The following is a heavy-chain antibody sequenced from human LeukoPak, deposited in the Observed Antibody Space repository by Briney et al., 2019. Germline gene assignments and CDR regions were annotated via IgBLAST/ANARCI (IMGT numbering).Heavy chain of an antibody. Sequence: PGGSLRLSCAASGFTFSSYGMRWVRQPPGKGLEWVSAISGSGRETYYAGSVKGRFAISRDNSKNTLYLQMNSLRAEDTAVYYCARYMTSVTTGIEYWGQGTLITVSS. V-gene: IGHV3-23*01. CDR3: ARYMTSVTTGIEY. CDR2: ISGSGRET. CDR1: GFTFSSYG. D-gene: IGHD4-17*01. J-gene: IGHJ4*02.